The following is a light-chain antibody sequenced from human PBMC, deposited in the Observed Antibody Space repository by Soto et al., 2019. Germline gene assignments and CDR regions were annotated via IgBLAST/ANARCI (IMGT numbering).Light chain of an antibody. Sequence: DIVLTQSPDSLAVSLGERATINCKSSQTISSSAGNYLAWYQQKPGHPPKLLIHWASIRESGVPERFSGSGSGRDFTLTVSSLQAGDVAVYYCQQFYTHSLTFGGGTRVEI. CDR3: QQFYTHSLT. V-gene: IGKV4-1*01. CDR1: QTISSSAGNY. J-gene: IGKJ4*01. CDR2: WAS.